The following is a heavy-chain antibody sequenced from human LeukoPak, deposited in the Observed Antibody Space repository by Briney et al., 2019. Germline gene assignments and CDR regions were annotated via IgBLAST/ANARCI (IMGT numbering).Heavy chain of an antibody. CDR1: GGSISSGSYY. CDR3: ARPYDSSGSSYDAFDI. D-gene: IGHD3-22*01. J-gene: IGHJ3*02. V-gene: IGHV4-39*01. CDR2: IYYSGST. Sequence: PSETLSLTCTVSGGSISSGSYYWGWIRQPPGKGLEWIGSIYYSGSTYYNPSLKSRVTISVDTSKNQFSLKLGSVTAADTAVYYCARPYDSSGSSYDAFDIWGQGTMVTVSS.